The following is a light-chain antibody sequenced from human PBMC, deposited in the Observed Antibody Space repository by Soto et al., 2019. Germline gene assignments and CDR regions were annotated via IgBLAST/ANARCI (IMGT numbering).Light chain of an antibody. CDR1: QSVSISY. V-gene: IGKV3-20*01. J-gene: IGKJ2*01. Sequence: EIVLTQSPGTLSLSPGERATLSCRARQSVSISYLAWYQQKPGQAPRLLIYGASSRATGIPDRFSGSGSGTDFTLAISRLEPEDFAVYYCQQYGSSSLYTFGQGTKLEIK. CDR3: QQYGSSSLYT. CDR2: GAS.